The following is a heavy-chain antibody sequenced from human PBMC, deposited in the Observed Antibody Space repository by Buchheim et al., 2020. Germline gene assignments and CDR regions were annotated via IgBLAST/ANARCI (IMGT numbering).Heavy chain of an antibody. D-gene: IGHD3-22*01. CDR3: AKGLGGSGYYYPLFEY. CDR2: ISDDGSYK. J-gene: IGHJ4*02. Sequence: QVQVVESGGGVVQPGRSLRLSCVASGFTLSSYGMHWVRQAPGKGLEWVAVISDDGSYKYHADSVKGRLTISRDNSKSTLYLEMNSLRAEDTAVYYCAKGLGGSGYYYPLFEYWGQGTL. CDR1: GFTLSSYG. V-gene: IGHV3-30*18.